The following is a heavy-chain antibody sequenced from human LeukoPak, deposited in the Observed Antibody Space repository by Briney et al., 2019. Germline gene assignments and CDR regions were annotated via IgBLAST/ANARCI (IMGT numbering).Heavy chain of an antibody. V-gene: IGHV3-21*01. CDR3: ARGVVPAAFDY. J-gene: IGHJ4*02. Sequence: EGSLRLSCAASGSTFSSYSMNWVRQDPGKGLEWVSSISSSSDHIAYADSVKGRFTISRDNAKNTLYLQVNSLRAEDTAVYYCARGVVPAAFDYWGQGTLVTVSS. CDR1: GSTFSSYS. D-gene: IGHD2-2*01. CDR2: ISSSSDHI.